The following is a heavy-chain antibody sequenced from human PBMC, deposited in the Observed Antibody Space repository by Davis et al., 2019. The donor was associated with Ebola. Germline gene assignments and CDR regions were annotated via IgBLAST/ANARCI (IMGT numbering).Heavy chain of an antibody. CDR2: ISGSGGST. J-gene: IGHJ6*02. D-gene: IGHD5-18*01. CDR1: GFTFSSYA. V-gene: IGHV3-23*01. CDR3: AKRGYSYGTGYYYYGMDV. Sequence: PGGSLRLSCAASGFTFSSYAMSWVRQAPGKGLEWVSAISGSGGSTYYADSVKGRFTISRDNSKNTLYLQMNSLRAEDTAVYYCAKRGYSYGTGYYYYGMDVWGQGTTVTVSS.